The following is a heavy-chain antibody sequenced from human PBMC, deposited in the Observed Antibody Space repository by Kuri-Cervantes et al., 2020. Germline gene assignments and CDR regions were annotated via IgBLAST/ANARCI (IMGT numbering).Heavy chain of an antibody. CDR3: TRPRLIDYYDSSGNEVHAFDI. CDR2: ISGSGIST. V-gene: IGHV3-23*01. J-gene: IGHJ3*02. CDR1: GFTFSSYA. D-gene: IGHD3-22*01. Sequence: GESLKISCAASGFTFSSYAMSWVRQAPGKGLEWVSGISGSGISTYYADSVKGRFTISRDNSKNTAYLQMNSLKTEDTAVYYCTRPRLIDYYDSSGNEVHAFDIWGQGTMVTVSS.